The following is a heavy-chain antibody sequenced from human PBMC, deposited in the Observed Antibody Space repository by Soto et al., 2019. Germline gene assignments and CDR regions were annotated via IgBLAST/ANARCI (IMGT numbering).Heavy chain of an antibody. CDR3: AREYGSGSQVGYYYGMDV. D-gene: IGHD3-10*01. CDR2: IWYDGSNK. Sequence: GGSLRLSCAASGFTFSSYGMHWVRQAPGKGLEWVAVIWYDGSNKYYADSVKGRFTISRDNSKNTLYLQMNSLRAEDTAVYYCAREYGSGSQVGYYYGMDVWGQGTTVTVSS. V-gene: IGHV3-33*01. J-gene: IGHJ6*02. CDR1: GFTFSSYG.